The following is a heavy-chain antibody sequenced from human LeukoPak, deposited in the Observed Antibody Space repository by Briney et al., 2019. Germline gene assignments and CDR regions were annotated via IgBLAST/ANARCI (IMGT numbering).Heavy chain of an antibody. D-gene: IGHD7-27*01. V-gene: IGHV3-23*01. CDR1: GFTFSSYA. J-gene: IGHJ3*02. CDR2: ISGSGART. CDR3: AKGEATGVPDAFDI. Sequence: PGGSLRLSCAASGFTFSSYAMSWVRQAPGKGLEWVSVISGSGARTSYADSVKGRFTISRDNSRNTLFLQVNSLRAEDTAVYYCAKGEATGVPDAFDIWGQGTMVTVSS.